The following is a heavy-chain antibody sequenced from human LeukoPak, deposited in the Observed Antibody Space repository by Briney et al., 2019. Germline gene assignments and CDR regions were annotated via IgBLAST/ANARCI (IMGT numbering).Heavy chain of an antibody. D-gene: IGHD2-2*01. CDR2: INHSGST. CDR1: GGSFSGYY. Sequence: SETLSLTCAVYGGSFSGYYWSWIRQPPGKGLEWIGEINHSGSTNYNPSLKSRVTISVDTSKNQFSLKLSSVTAADTAVYYCARRRVRIVVVPAAFDYWGQGTLVTVSS. CDR3: ARRRVRIVVVPAAFDY. J-gene: IGHJ4*02. V-gene: IGHV4-34*01.